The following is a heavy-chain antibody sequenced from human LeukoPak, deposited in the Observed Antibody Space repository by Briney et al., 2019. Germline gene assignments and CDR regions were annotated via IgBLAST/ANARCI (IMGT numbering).Heavy chain of an antibody. Sequence: SVKVSCKASGGTFSGHAISWVRQAPGQGLEWVGGLIPVFGTTNYAEKFQGRVTITTDESTSTAYMELSSLRSEDTAVYYCARDSDGDTGTFDYWGQGTLVTVSS. CDR1: GGTFSGHA. CDR3: ARDSDGDTGTFDY. V-gene: IGHV1-69*05. D-gene: IGHD1-1*01. CDR2: LIPVFGTT. J-gene: IGHJ4*02.